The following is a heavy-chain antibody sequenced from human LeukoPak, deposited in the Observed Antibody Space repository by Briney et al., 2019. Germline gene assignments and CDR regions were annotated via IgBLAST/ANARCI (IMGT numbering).Heavy chain of an antibody. J-gene: IGHJ6*03. D-gene: IGHD3-22*01. Sequence: PSETLSLTCTVSGYSISSGYYWGWIRQPPGKGLEWIGSIYHSGSTYYNPSLKSRVTISVDTSKNQFSLKLSSVTAADTAVYYCAKDPNYYYDSSGYYSYYYYYMDVWGKGTTVTISS. CDR3: AKDPNYYYDSSGYYSYYYYYMDV. CDR2: IYHSGST. V-gene: IGHV4-38-2*02. CDR1: GYSISSGYY.